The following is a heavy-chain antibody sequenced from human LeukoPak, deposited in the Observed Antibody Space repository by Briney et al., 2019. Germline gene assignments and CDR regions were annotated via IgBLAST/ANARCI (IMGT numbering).Heavy chain of an antibody. CDR2: ISYDGSNK. D-gene: IGHD2-15*01. V-gene: IGHV3-30*03. CDR1: GFTFSSYG. CDR3: ARDQDIVVVVDYYGMDV. J-gene: IGHJ6*04. Sequence: QPGRSLRLSCAASGFTFSSYGMHWVRQAPGKGLEWVAVISYDGSNKYYADSVKGRFTISRDNAKNSLYLQMNSLRAEDTAVYYCARDQDIVVVVDYYGMDVWGKGTTVTVSS.